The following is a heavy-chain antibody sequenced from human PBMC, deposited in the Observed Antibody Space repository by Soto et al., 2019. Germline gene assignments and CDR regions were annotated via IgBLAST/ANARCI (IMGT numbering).Heavy chain of an antibody. J-gene: IGHJ4*02. CDR2: INPNSGGT. D-gene: IGHD5-12*01. Sequence: QVQLVQSGAEVKKPGASVKVSCKASGYTFTGYYMHWVRQAPGQGLEWMGWINPNSGGTNYAQKFQGWVTMTRDTSTSTVYMELSSLRSEDTAVYYCARGSRDGYNSFDYWGQGTLVTVSS. V-gene: IGHV1-2*04. CDR3: ARGSRDGYNSFDY. CDR1: GYTFTGYY.